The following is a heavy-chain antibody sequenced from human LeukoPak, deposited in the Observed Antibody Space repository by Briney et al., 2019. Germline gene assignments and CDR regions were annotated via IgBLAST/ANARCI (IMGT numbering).Heavy chain of an antibody. D-gene: IGHD5-24*01. CDR1: GFTFSNAW. CDR3: TTLSRDGYNFYFDY. Sequence: GGSLRLSCAASGFTFSNAWMSWVRQAPGKGLEWVGRIKSKTDGGTTDYAAPVKGRFTISRDDSKNTLYLQMNSLKTEGTAVYYCTTLSRDGYNFYFDYWGQGTLVTVSS. CDR2: IKSKTDGGTT. J-gene: IGHJ4*02. V-gene: IGHV3-15*01.